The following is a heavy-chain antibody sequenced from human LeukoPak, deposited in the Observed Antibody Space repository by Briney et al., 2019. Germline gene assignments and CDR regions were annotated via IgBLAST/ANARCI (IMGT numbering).Heavy chain of an antibody. D-gene: IGHD3-16*01. CDR1: GFTFGDYA. CDR2: IRSKAYGGTT. V-gene: IGHV3-49*04. CDR3: TPYGY. J-gene: IGHJ4*02. Sequence: GSLRLSCTASGFTFGDYAMSWVRQAPRKGLEWVGFIRSKAYGGTTEYAASVKGRFTISRDDSKSIAYLQMNSLKTEDTAVYYCTPYGYWGQGTLVTVSS.